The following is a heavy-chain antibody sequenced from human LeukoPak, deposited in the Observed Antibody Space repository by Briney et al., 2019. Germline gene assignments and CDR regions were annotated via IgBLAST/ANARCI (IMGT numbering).Heavy chain of an antibody. J-gene: IGHJ4*02. CDR3: ARGLSYIHFDY. V-gene: IGHV4-30-2*01. CDR1: GGSISSGGYY. Sequence: SETLSLTCTVSGGSISSGGYYWSWIRQPPGKGLEWIGYIYHSGSTYYNPSLKSRVTISVDRSKDQFSLKLSSVTAADTAVYYCARGLSYIHFDYWGQGTLVTVSS. CDR2: IYHSGST. D-gene: IGHD5/OR15-5a*01.